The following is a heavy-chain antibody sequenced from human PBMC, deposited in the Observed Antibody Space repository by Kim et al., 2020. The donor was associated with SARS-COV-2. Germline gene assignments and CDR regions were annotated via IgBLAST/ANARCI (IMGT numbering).Heavy chain of an antibody. CDR3: ARGRGYGSGSYYNPASYYYGMDV. CDR1: GYTFTSYG. CDR2: ISAYNGNT. D-gene: IGHD3-10*01. Sequence: ASVKVSCKASGYTFTSYGISWVRQAPGQGLEWMGWISAYNGNTNYAQKLQGRVTMTTDTSTSTAYMELRSLRSDDTAVYYCARGRGYGSGSYYNPASYYYGMDVWGQGTTVTVSS. V-gene: IGHV1-18*01. J-gene: IGHJ6*02.